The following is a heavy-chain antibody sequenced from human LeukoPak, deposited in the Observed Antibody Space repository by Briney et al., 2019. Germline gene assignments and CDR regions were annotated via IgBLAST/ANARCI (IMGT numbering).Heavy chain of an antibody. Sequence: GRSLRLSCAASGFTFSTYWMSWVRQAPGKGLEWVANIKEDGSEKYYGDSVKGRFTISRDNAKNSLYLQMNSLRAEDTAVYYCARDSSGYQWGQGTLVTVSS. CDR3: ARDSSGYQ. CDR1: GFTFSTYW. J-gene: IGHJ4*02. V-gene: IGHV3-7*01. CDR2: IKEDGSEK. D-gene: IGHD3-22*01.